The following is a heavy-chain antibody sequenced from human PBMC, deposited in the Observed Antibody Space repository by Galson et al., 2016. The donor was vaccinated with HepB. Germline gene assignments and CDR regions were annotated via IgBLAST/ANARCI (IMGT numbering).Heavy chain of an antibody. CDR2: ISNSGGTI. V-gene: IGHV3-11*01. CDR3: ARSRSVYQTAERNGMDV. Sequence: SLRLSCAASGFTFSDYYMNWIRQAPGKGLEWVSYISNSGGTIYYADSVKGRFTISRDNTNNSLFLQMNSLRAEDTAEYYCARSRSVYQTAERNGMDVWGKGTTVTVSS. CDR1: GFTFSDYY. J-gene: IGHJ6*04. D-gene: IGHD2-8*01.